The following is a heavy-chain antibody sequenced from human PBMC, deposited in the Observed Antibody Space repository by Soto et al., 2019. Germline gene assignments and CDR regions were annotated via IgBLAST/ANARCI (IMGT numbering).Heavy chain of an antibody. J-gene: IGHJ6*02. V-gene: IGHV1-18*04. Sequence: QGQLVQSGAEVKKPGASVKVSCKASGYTFTSYGISWVRQAPGQGLEWMGWISAKKGNTKYAQKFQGRVTMTTDTSTSTAYMELRSLRSDDTPVYYCAREILSPDFYFHGMDVWGQGTTVTVSS. CDR2: ISAKKGNT. D-gene: IGHD2-15*01. CDR3: AREILSPDFYFHGMDV. CDR1: GYTFTSYG.